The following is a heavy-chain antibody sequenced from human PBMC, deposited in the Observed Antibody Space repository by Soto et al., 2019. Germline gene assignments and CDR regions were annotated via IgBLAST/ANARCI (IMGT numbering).Heavy chain of an antibody. D-gene: IGHD6-6*01. CDR3: TRVGYSLSYGYFDMNV. Sequence: VQVVESGGGLVQPGRSLRLSCIVSGLPFGDNGLSWLRQAPGTGLEWIGFIGAKTHGGTTEYAASVKDRFTISRDDSKTRASLQVASLKTEDTVGYFCTRVGYSLSYGYFDMNVWCTGARVSFSS. V-gene: IGHV3-49*03. J-gene: IGHJ6*03. CDR1: GLPFGDNG. CDR2: IGAKTHGGTT.